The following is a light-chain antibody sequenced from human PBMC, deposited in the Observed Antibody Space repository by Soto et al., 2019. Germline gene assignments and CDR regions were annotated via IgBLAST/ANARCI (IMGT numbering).Light chain of an antibody. Sequence: MPQSPLSLPVPLGRPASLSCRSRHRLVYSDGNTYLTWFQQRPGHSPRRLLFEVSKRHSGVPDRFSGSGSGTDFTLKISRVEAEDVGVYYGRQAQQTHPTFGPRSKVEI. J-gene: IGKJ1*01. CDR1: HRLVYSDGNTY. CDR2: EVS. CDR3: RQAQQTHPT. V-gene: IGKV2-30*01.